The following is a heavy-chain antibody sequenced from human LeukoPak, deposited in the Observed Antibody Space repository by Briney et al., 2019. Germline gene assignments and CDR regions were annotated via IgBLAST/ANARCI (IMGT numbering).Heavy chain of an antibody. V-gene: IGHV1-2*04. CDR1: GYTFTGYY. CDR2: INPNSGGT. D-gene: IGHD3-9*01. J-gene: IGHJ4*02. CDR3: ARADILTGPLDY. Sequence: ASVKVSRKASGYTFTGYYMHWVRQAPGQGLEWMGWINPNSGGTNYAQKFQGWVTMTRDTSISTAYMELSRLRSDDTAVYYCARADILTGPLDYWGQGTLVTVSS.